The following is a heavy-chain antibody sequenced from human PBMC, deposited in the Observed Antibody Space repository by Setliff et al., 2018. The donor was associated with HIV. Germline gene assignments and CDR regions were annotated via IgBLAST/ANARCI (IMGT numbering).Heavy chain of an antibody. Sequence: SETLSLTCTVSAGAIRSYYWSWIRQSPGKGLEWIGYIFYGGNANHSPSLKGRVTMSLDTSRNQFSLKLTSVTAADTAVYYCARGQGCGGGCHYAFEMWGQGTMVTVS. CDR2: IFYGGNA. J-gene: IGHJ3*02. V-gene: IGHV4-59*12. CDR1: AGAIRSYY. D-gene: IGHD2-21*02. CDR3: ARGQGCGGGCHYAFEM.